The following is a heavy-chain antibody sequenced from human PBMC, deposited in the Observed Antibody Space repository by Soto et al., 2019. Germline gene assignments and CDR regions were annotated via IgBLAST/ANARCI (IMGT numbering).Heavy chain of an antibody. V-gene: IGHV5-51*01. CDR2: IYPGDSDT. J-gene: IGHJ4*02. Sequence: PGESLKISCKGSGYSFTSYWIGWVRQMPGKGLEWMGIIYPGDSDTRYSPSFQGQVTISADKSISTAYLQWSSLKASDTAMYYCARQRIPNMRARRYFDWLLGAWVYWGQGTLVTVSS. D-gene: IGHD3-9*01. CDR3: ARQRIPNMRARRYFDWLLGAWVY. CDR1: GYSFTSYW.